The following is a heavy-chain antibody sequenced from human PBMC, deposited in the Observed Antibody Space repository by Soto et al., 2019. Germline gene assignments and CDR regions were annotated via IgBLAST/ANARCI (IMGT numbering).Heavy chain of an antibody. CDR3: ARQLGHCINGICPENWFDP. J-gene: IGHJ5*02. D-gene: IGHD2-8*01. CDR2: IYYRGST. V-gene: IGHV4-31*03. CDR1: GDSISTSGYY. Sequence: QVQLQESGPGLVKPSQTLTLTCTVSGDSISTSGYYWSWIRQLPGKGLEWIGYIYYRGSTYYNPSLKSRVSRSEDTSKNHFSLKLRSVTAGDTAVYYCARQLGHCINGICPENWFDPWGQGTLVTVSS.